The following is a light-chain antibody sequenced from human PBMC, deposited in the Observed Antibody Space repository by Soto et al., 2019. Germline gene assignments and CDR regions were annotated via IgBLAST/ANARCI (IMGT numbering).Light chain of an antibody. V-gene: IGKV1-39*01. Sequence: DIQMTQSPSSLSASVGDRVTITCRASQSISIYLNWYQQKPGRAPKVLIYSASNLQSGVPSRFSGSGSGTDFTLTISSLQPEDFATYCCHQTYSSPPTFGQGTKVEVK. CDR2: SAS. J-gene: IGKJ1*01. CDR3: HQTYSSPPT. CDR1: QSISIY.